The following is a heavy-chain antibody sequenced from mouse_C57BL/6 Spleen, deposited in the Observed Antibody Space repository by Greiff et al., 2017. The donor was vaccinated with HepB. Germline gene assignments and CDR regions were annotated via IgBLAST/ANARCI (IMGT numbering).Heavy chain of an antibody. CDR1: SYTFTSYW. J-gene: IGHJ3*01. CDR2: IHPNSGST. V-gene: IGHV1-64*01. CDR3: ARDDGYFAWFAY. D-gene: IGHD2-3*01. Sequence: QVQLQQPGAELVKPGASVKLSCKASSYTFTSYWMHWVKQRPGQGLEWIGMIHPNSGSTNYNEKFKSKATLTVDKSSSTAYMQLSSLTSEDSAVYYCARDDGYFAWFAYWGQGTLVTVSA.